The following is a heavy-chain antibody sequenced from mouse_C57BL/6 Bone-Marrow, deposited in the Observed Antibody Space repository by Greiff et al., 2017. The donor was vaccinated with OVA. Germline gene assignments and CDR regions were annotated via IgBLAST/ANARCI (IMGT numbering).Heavy chain of an antibody. Sequence: QVQLQQSGAELVRPGASVTLSCKASGYTFTDYEMHWVKQTPVHGLEWIGAIDPETGGTAYNQKFKGKAILTVDKSSSTAYMELRSLTSEDSAVYYCTRGYSNCYAMDYWGQGTAGTVSS. CDR1: GYTFTDYE. CDR3: TRGYSNCYAMDY. CDR2: IDPETGGT. D-gene: IGHD2-5*01. V-gene: IGHV1-15*01. J-gene: IGHJ4*01.